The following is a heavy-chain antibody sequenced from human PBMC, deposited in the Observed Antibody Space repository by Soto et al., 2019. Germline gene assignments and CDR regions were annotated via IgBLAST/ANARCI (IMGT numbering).Heavy chain of an antibody. CDR2: ISAYNGNT. Sequence: ASVKVSCKASGYTFTSYGISWVRQAPGQGLEWMGWISAYNGNTNYAQKLQGRVTMTTDTSTSTVYMELRSLRSDDTAVYYCARDHCSSTSCYGYGMDVWGQGTTVTVSS. CDR1: GYTFTSYG. V-gene: IGHV1-18*01. CDR3: ARDHCSSTSCYGYGMDV. J-gene: IGHJ6*02. D-gene: IGHD2-2*01.